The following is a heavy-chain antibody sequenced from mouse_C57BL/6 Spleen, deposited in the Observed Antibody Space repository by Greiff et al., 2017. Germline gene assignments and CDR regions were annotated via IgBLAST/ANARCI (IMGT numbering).Heavy chain of an antibody. CDR1: GYTFTDYY. D-gene: IGHD3-3*01. J-gene: IGHJ2*01. Sequence: EVQLQESGPVLVKPGASVKMSCKASGYTFTDYYMNWVKQSHGKSLEWIGVINPYNGGTSYNQKFKGKATLTVDKSSSTAYMELNSLTSEDSAVYYCARRGIRGTGDYWGQGTTLTVSS. CDR2: INPYNGGT. CDR3: ARRGIRGTGDY. V-gene: IGHV1-19*01.